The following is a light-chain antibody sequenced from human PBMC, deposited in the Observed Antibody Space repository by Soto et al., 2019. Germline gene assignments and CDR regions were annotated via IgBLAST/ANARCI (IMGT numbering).Light chain of an antibody. CDR1: SSSIGVYD. Sequence: QSVLTQPPSVSGAPGQRGTISCTGSSSSIGVYDVHWYQQLPGRAPKLLIFGNNNRPSGVPDRFSGSKSGTSASLAITGLQAEDEADYYCQSYDTSLSARVFGGGTKLTVL. J-gene: IGLJ3*02. CDR2: GNN. V-gene: IGLV1-40*01. CDR3: QSYDTSLSARV.